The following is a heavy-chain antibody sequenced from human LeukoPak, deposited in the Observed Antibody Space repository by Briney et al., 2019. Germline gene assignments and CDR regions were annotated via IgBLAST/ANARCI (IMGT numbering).Heavy chain of an antibody. J-gene: IGHJ4*02. CDR2: IIPIFGTA. D-gene: IGHD3-22*01. CDR3: ASLTNYYDSSGYYYENHVDY. Sequence: SVKVSCKASGGTFSSYAISWVRQAPGQGLEWMGGIIPIFGTANYAQKFRGRVTITTDESTSTAYMELSSLRSEDTAVYYCASLTNYYDSSGYYYENHVDYWGQGTLVTVSS. CDR1: GGTFSSYA. V-gene: IGHV1-69*05.